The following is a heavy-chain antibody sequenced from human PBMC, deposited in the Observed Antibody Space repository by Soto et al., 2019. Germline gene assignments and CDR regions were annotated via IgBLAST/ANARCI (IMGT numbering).Heavy chain of an antibody. CDR3: EAVLGSGSYPDY. CDR1: GFTFDDYA. CDR2: ISWNSGSI. Sequence: GGSLRLSCAASGFTFDDYAMHWVRQAPGKGLEWVSGISWNSGSIGYADSVKGRFTISRDNAKNSLYLQMNSLRAEDTALYYCEAVLGSGSYPDYWGQGTLVTVSS. D-gene: IGHD3-10*01. V-gene: IGHV3-9*01. J-gene: IGHJ4*02.